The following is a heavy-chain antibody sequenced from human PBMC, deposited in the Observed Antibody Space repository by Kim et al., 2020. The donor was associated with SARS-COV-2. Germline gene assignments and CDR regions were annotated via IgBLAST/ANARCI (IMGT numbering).Heavy chain of an antibody. D-gene: IGHD6-13*01. Sequence: NYTQKFTGRVTITADKSTSTAYMELSSLRSEETAVYYCARVAAAVNYYMDVWGKGTTVTVSS. CDR3: ARVAAAVNYYMDV. V-gene: IGHV1-69*04. J-gene: IGHJ6*03.